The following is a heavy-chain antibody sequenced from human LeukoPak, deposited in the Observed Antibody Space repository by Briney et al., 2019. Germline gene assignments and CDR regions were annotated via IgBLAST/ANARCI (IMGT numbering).Heavy chain of an antibody. CDR2: IHYSGNT. Sequence: SETLSLTSTVSGDSISSGTFYWGWVRQPPGKGLEWIGSIHYSGNTYYNPSLKSPVTISVDTSKNQFSLNLSSVTAADTAVYYCARGDFWSGYSTYYFDYWGQGTLVTVSS. CDR1: GDSISSGTFY. J-gene: IGHJ4*02. D-gene: IGHD3-3*01. CDR3: ARGDFWSGYSTYYFDY. V-gene: IGHV4-39*01.